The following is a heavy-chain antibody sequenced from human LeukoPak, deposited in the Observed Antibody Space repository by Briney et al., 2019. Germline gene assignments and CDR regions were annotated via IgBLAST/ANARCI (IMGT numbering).Heavy chain of an antibody. CDR3: AKEEGGPLATNPFDY. Sequence: GGSLRLSCAASGFTFSSYAMTWVRQASGKGLQWVSLISGSGAATYYAGSVKGRFTISRDNSKNTVYLQMSSLRAEDTAVYYCAKEEGGPLATNPFDYWGQGTLVTVSS. CDR1: GFTFSSYA. J-gene: IGHJ4*02. D-gene: IGHD5-24*01. CDR2: ISGSGAAT. V-gene: IGHV3-23*01.